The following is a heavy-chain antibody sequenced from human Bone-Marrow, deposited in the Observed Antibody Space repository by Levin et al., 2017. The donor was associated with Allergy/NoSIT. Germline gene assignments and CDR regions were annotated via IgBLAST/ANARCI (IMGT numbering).Heavy chain of an antibody. J-gene: IGHJ4*02. CDR2: IYTSGST. V-gene: IGHV4-61*02. CDR3: ARGSPSVDTAMVTLYYFDY. CDR1: GGSISSGSYY. Sequence: NPSETLSLTCTVSGGSISSGSYYWSWIRQPAGKGLEWIGRIYTSGSTNYNPSLKSRVTISVDTSKNQFSLKLSSVTAADTAVYYCARGSPSVDTAMVTLYYFDYWGQGTLVTVSS. D-gene: IGHD5-18*01.